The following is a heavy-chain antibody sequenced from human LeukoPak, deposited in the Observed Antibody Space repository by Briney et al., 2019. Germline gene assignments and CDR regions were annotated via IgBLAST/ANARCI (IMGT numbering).Heavy chain of an antibody. CDR2: LSAYNGNT. CDR1: GYTFTSYG. CDR3: ARKYWAAMVDY. V-gene: IGHV1-18*01. J-gene: IGHJ4*02. Sequence: GASVKVPCKASGYTFTSYGISWVRQAPGQGLEWMGWLSAYNGNTNYAQKLQGRVTMTTDTSTSTAYMELRSLRSDDTAVYYCARKYWAAMVDYWGQGTLVTVSS. D-gene: IGHD5-18*01.